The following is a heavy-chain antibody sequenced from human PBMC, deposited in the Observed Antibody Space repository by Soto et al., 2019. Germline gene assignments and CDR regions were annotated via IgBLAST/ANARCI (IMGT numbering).Heavy chain of an antibody. CDR2: ISGSGGSS. J-gene: IGHJ6*02. CDR1: GFAFSTYA. D-gene: IGHD6-13*01. Sequence: GVLRLSCAASGFAFSTYAMTWVRQAPGKGLEWVSVISGSGGSSYYADSVKGRFTISRDNSKNTLFLQMNGLRAEDTAVYYCAKVTKRAAAGRYEYYKYGMDVWGQGTTVTVSS. V-gene: IGHV3-23*01. CDR3: AKVTKRAAAGRYEYYKYGMDV.